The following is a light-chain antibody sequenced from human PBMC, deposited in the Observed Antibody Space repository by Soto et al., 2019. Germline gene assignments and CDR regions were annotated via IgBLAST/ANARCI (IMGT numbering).Light chain of an antibody. V-gene: IGKV3-15*01. CDR1: QTGDSQY. CDR3: QQYSSWPLT. CDR2: GSS. J-gene: IGKJ1*01. Sequence: EMILTQSPDTLSLSPGERATLSCRASQTGDSQYLAWYQQKPGQAPRLLIYGSSTRATGVPARFSGSGSGTEFTLTISSLQSEDFAVYYCQQYSSWPLTFGQGTKVDIK.